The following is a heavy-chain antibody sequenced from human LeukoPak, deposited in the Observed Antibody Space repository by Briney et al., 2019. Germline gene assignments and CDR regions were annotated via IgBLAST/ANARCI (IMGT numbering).Heavy chain of an antibody. CDR2: IYYSGST. CDR3: ARDLNWFDP. J-gene: IGHJ5*02. CDR1: GDSISSYY. V-gene: IGHV4-59*01. Sequence: SETLSLTCTVSGDSISSYYWSWIRQPPGKGLEWIGYIYYSGSTIYNPSLKSRVTMSLDTSKNQFSLKLRSVTAADTAVYYCARDLNWFDPWGQGTLVTVSS.